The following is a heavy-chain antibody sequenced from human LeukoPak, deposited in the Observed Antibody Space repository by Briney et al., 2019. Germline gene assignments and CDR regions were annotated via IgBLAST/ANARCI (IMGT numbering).Heavy chain of an antibody. CDR3: ARSGYCSSTSCYTGWFDP. V-gene: IGHV4-34*01. CDR2: INHSGGT. J-gene: IGHJ5*02. CDR1: GGSFSGYY. D-gene: IGHD2-2*02. Sequence: SETLSLTCAVYGGSFSGYYWSWIRQPPGKGLEWIGEINHSGGTNYNPSLKSRVTISVDTSKNQFSLKLSSVTAADTAVYYCARSGYCSSTSCYTGWFDPWGQGTLVTVSS.